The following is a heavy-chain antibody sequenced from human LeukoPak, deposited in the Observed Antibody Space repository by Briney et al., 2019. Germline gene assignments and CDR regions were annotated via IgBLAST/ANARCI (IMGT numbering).Heavy chain of an antibody. J-gene: IGHJ4*02. CDR2: IIPIFGTA. D-gene: IGHD5-18*01. Sequence: SVKVSCKASGGTFSSYAISWVRQAPRQGLEWMGGIIPIFGTANYAQKFQGRVTITADESTSTAYMELSSLRSEDTAVYYCARAHVDTAMVTDFDYWGQGTLVTVSS. CDR1: GGTFSSYA. V-gene: IGHV1-69*13. CDR3: ARAHVDTAMVTDFDY.